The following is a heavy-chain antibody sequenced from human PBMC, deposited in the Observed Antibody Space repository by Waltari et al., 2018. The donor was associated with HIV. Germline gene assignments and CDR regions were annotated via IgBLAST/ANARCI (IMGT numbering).Heavy chain of an antibody. D-gene: IGHD6-13*01. CDR3: ASGGWYSSSWTFDY. J-gene: IGHJ4*02. Sequence: DVQLVESGGGVFETGGSLGLSCAASGFTFRNYWMHWVRYTPAKGLLWIARINGDGSDTTYADSVKCRFSISRDNAKNSLYLQMNSLRVEDTAVYYCASGGWYSSSWTFDYWGQGTLVTVSS. CDR1: GFTFRNYW. V-gene: IGHV3-74*03. CDR2: INGDGSDT.